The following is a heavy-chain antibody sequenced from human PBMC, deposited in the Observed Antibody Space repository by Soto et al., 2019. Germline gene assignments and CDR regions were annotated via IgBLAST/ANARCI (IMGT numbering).Heavy chain of an antibody. Sequence: SETLSLTCTVSGGSIDYYHWTWIRQPPGKGLEWIGYVSDSGRTSYNPSLQSRVTISVDSPRNQFSLRLTSVTAADTAVYYCARDSTRWFPYYGVDVWGPGTSVTVSS. CDR1: GGSIDYYH. D-gene: IGHD6-13*01. V-gene: IGHV4-59*01. J-gene: IGHJ6*02. CDR2: VSDSGRT. CDR3: ARDSTRWFPYYGVDV.